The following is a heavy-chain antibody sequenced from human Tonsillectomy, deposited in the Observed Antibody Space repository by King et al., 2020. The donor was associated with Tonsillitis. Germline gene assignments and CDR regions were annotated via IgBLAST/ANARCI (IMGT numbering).Heavy chain of an antibody. D-gene: IGHD4-17*01. V-gene: IGHV4-59*01. CDR2: IYYSGST. CDR3: ARIHNSVTNAFDI. J-gene: IGHJ3*02. Sequence: QLQESGPGLVKPSKTLSLTCTVSGVSISSYYWSWIRQPPGKELEWIGYIYYSGSTNYNPSLQSRVTISLDTSKNQFSLKLSSVTAADTAVYYCARIHNSVTNAFDIWGQGTMVTVSS. CDR1: GVSISSYY.